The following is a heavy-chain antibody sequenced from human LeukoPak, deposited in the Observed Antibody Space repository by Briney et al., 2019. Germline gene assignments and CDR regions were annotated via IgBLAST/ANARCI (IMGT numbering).Heavy chain of an antibody. CDR2: IYPGDSDT. CDR1: GYSFTSYW. Sequence: GESLKISCKGSGYSFTSYWIGWVRQMPGKGLEWMGIIYPGDSDTRYSPSSQGRVTISADKSISTAYLQRSSLKASDTAMYYCAFNYDGGSAYFDYWGQGTLVTVSS. V-gene: IGHV5-51*01. CDR3: AFNYDGGSAYFDY. D-gene: IGHD4-23*01. J-gene: IGHJ4*02.